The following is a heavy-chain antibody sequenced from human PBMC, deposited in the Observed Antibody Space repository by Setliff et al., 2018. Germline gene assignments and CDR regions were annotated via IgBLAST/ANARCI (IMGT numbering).Heavy chain of an antibody. J-gene: IGHJ6*02. Sequence: SETLSLTCVVSGYSITNGYYWGWIRQPPGKGLEWIGSINHGGDTSYNPSLQSRVAISVDTSKNQFSLKLNSVTAADTAVYFCAREYVVISFVRNTHSHYGMDVWGQGTTVTVSS. CDR2: INHGGDT. CDR1: GYSITNGYY. V-gene: IGHV4-38-2*02. D-gene: IGHD2-21*01. CDR3: AREYVVISFVRNTHSHYGMDV.